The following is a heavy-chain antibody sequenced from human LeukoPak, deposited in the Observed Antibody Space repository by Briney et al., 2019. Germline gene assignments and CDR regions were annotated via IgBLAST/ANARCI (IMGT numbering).Heavy chain of an antibody. J-gene: IGHJ4*02. D-gene: IGHD4-17*01. V-gene: IGHV4-61*02. CDR2: IYTSGST. CDR3: ARSDYPALPDHY. Sequence: SQTLSLTCTVSGGSISSGSYYWSWIRQPAGKGLEWIGRIYTSGSTNYNPSLKSRVTMSVDTSKNQFSLKLSSVTAADTAVYYCARSDYPALPDHYWGQGTLVTVSS. CDR1: GGSISSGSYY.